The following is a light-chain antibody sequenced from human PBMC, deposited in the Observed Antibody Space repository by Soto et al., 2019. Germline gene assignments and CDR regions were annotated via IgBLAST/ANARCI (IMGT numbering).Light chain of an antibody. V-gene: IGKV1-9*01. CDR2: AAS. CDR1: QGISSY. Sequence: DIQLTQSPSFLSASVGDRVTITCRASQGISSYLAWYQQKPGKAPKLLIYAASTLQSGVPSRFSGSGSGTELTLTISSLQPEDFATYYCQQLDPYPITFGQGTRLEIK. J-gene: IGKJ5*01. CDR3: QQLDPYPIT.